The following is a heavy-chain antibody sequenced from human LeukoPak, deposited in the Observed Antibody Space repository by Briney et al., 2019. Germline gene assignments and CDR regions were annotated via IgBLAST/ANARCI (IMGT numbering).Heavy chain of an antibody. V-gene: IGHV3-53*01. CDR2: IYIGGSI. Sequence: GGSLRLSCAASGFTVSSNYMNWVRQAPGKGLEWVSVIYIGGSIYYADSVKGRFTVSKDNSKNTLYLQMNSLRAEDTAVYYCARGVQSSGWYEGFDPWGQGTLVTVSS. CDR1: GFTVSSNY. J-gene: IGHJ5*02. D-gene: IGHD6-19*01. CDR3: ARGVQSSGWYEGFDP.